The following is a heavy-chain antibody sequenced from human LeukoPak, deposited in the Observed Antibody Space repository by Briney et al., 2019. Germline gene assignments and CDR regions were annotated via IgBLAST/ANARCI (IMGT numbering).Heavy chain of an antibody. J-gene: IGHJ4*02. Sequence: ASVKVSCKASGYTFTGYYIYWVRQAPGEGLEWMGWINPKSGGTTYAQRFQGRVTMTRDTSISTAYMELSRLTSDDTALYFCARDDANFPFDYWGQGTLVTVSS. CDR3: ARDDANFPFDY. V-gene: IGHV1-2*02. CDR1: GYTFTGYY. CDR2: INPKSGGT.